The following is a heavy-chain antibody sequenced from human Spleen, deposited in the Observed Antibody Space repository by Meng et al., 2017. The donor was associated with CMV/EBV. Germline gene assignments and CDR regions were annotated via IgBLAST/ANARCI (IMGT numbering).Heavy chain of an antibody. CDR2: ISTTSTYI. CDR1: GFTFSAYS. CDR3: AGFGVAITNGLDV. Sequence: GGSLRLSCAASGFTFSAYSINWVRQAPGKGLEWVSSISTTSTYIYYADSVKGRFTISRDNAKSSLYLQMDSLRAEDTAVYYRAGFGVAITNGLDVWGRGTTVTVSS. J-gene: IGHJ6*02. D-gene: IGHD3-3*01. V-gene: IGHV3-21*06.